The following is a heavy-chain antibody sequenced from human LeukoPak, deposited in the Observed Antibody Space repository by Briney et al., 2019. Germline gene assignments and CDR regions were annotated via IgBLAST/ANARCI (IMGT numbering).Heavy chain of an antibody. CDR2: INPNSGGT. CDR3: ARDYYDSSGYSFDY. Sequence: GASVKVSCKASGYIFTDYYMHWVRQAPGQELGWMGRINPNSGGTNYAQKFQGRVTMTRDTSISTACTELSSLRAEDTAVYYCARDYYDSSGYSFDYWGQGTLVTVSS. D-gene: IGHD3-22*01. V-gene: IGHV1/OR15-1*02. CDR1: GYIFTDYY. J-gene: IGHJ4*02.